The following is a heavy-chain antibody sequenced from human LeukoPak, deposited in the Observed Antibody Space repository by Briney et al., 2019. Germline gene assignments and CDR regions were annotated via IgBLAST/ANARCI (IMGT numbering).Heavy chain of an antibody. CDR2: IIPIFGTA. CDR3: AGVPESQSWFDP. Sequence: SVKVSCKASGGTFSRYAISWVRQAPGQGLEWMGGIIPIFGTANYAQKFQGRVTITTDESTSTAYMELSSLRSEDTAVYYCAGVPESQSWFDPWGQGTLVTVSS. V-gene: IGHV1-69*05. CDR1: GGTFSRYA. D-gene: IGHD2-2*01. J-gene: IGHJ5*02.